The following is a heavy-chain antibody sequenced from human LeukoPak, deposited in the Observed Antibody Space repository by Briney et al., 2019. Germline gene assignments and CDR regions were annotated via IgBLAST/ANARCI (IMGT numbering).Heavy chain of an antibody. CDR2: ISGSGGST. D-gene: IGHD6-13*01. CDR1: GFTFDDYA. CDR3: ATTRPGYG. V-gene: IGHV3-23*01. Sequence: PGRSLRLSCAASGFTFDDYAMHWVRQAPGKGLEWASAISGSGGSTYYADSVKGRFTISRDNSKNTLYLQMNSLRAEDTAVYYCATTRPGYGWGQGTLVTVSS. J-gene: IGHJ4*02.